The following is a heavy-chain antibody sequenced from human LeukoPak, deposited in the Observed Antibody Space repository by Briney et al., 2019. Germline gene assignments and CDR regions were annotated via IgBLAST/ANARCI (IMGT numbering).Heavy chain of an antibody. CDR3: ARDHCTSTSCYSLDY. CDR2: IYSGGST. V-gene: IGHV3-53*01. CDR1: GFTVSSNY. Sequence: GGSLRLSCAASGFTVSSNYMSWVRQAPGKGLEWVPVIYSGGSTYYADSVRGRFTISRDNSNNTLYLQMNSLRAEDTAVYYCARDHCTSTSCYSLDYWGQGTLVTVSS. D-gene: IGHD2-2*01. J-gene: IGHJ4*02.